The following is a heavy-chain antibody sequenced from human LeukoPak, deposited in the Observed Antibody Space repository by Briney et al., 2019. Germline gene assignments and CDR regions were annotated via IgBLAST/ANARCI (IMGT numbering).Heavy chain of an antibody. CDR2: IYHSGST. Sequence: SETLSLTCTVSGYSISSGYYWGWIRQPPGQGLEWIGSIYHSGSTYYNPSLKSRVTISVGTSKNQFSLKLSSVTAADTAVYYCARINPGEWLDPVDYWGQGTLVTVSS. CDR3: ARINPGEWLDPVDY. D-gene: IGHD6-19*01. CDR1: GYSISSGYY. J-gene: IGHJ4*02. V-gene: IGHV4-38-2*02.